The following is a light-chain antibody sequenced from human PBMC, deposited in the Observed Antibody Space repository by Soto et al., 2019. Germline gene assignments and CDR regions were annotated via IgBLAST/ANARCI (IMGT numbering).Light chain of an antibody. Sequence: QSALTQPASVSGSPGQSITISCSGTSSDVGAYNYVSWSQQHPGKAPQLMIYEVSNRTSGVSDRFSGSKSGNTASLTISGLQAEDEADYYCSSYTSSGTYVFGTGTKVTVL. V-gene: IGLV2-14*01. CDR3: SSYTSSGTYV. CDR1: SSDVGAYNY. J-gene: IGLJ1*01. CDR2: EVS.